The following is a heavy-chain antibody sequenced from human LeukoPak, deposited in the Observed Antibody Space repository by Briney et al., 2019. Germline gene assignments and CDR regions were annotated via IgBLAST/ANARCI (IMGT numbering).Heavy chain of an antibody. D-gene: IGHD1-26*01. Sequence: ASVKVSCKASGYTFTAYHMHWVRQAPGQGLEWMGWINPNSGDTNYSQKFQGRVTMTRDTSISTAYMELSRLRSDDTAVYYCAREIRSGSYQIDYWGQGTLVTVSS. CDR1: GYTFTAYH. CDR3: AREIRSGSYQIDY. V-gene: IGHV1-2*02. CDR2: INPNSGDT. J-gene: IGHJ4*02.